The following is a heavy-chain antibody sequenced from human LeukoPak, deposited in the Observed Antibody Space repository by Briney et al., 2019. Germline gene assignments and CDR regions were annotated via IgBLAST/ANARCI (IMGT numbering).Heavy chain of an antibody. D-gene: IGHD4-17*01. CDR3: ARGDYGDSDY. V-gene: IGHV4-59*01. CDR2: IYEGGQIYDTGSA. Sequence: SETLSLTCTVSGGSLSTYYWAWIRQPPGKGMEWIGYIYEGGQIYDTGSATYNPSLPSPVPISIDTFNNQFSLKVRSVTAADTAVYYCARGDYGDSDYWGQGTLVTVSS. CDR1: GGSLSTYY. J-gene: IGHJ4*02.